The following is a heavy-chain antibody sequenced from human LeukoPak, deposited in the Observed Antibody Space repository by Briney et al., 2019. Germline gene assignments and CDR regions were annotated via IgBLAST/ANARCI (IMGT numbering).Heavy chain of an antibody. V-gene: IGHV1-69*13. J-gene: IGHJ4*02. D-gene: IGHD5-18*01. CDR3: ARGSVDTAMVRYDY. Sequence: SVKVSCEASGGTFSSYAISWVRQAPGHGLEWMGGIIPIFGTANYAQKFQGRVTITADESTSTAYMELSSLRSEDTAVYYCARGSVDTAMVRYDYWGQGTLVTVSS. CDR1: GGTFSSYA. CDR2: IIPIFGTA.